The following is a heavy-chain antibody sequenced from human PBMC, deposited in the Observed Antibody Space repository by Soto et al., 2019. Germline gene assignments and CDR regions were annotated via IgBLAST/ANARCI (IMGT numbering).Heavy chain of an antibody. D-gene: IGHD6-13*01. CDR2: IYYSGST. J-gene: IGHJ3*02. Sequence: PSETLSLTCTVSGGSISSYYWSWIRQPPGKGLEWIGYIYYSGSTNYNPSLKSRVTISVDTSKNQFSLKLSSVTAADTAVYYCATIQQLPLFSSDIRGQGTIVTVS. CDR3: ATIQQLPLFSSDI. CDR1: GGSISSYY. V-gene: IGHV4-59*08.